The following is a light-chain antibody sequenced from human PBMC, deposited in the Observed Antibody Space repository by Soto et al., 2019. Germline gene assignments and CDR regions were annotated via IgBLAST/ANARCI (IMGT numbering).Light chain of an antibody. CDR1: QSIANR. J-gene: IGKJ2*01. V-gene: IGKV1-5*01. CDR3: QQYNRSYT. CDR2: GAS. Sequence: DIQLTQSPSILSASGGDRVTITCRASQSIANRLAWYQQKPGKTPKLLIYGASTLESGVPSRFSGSRSGTEFPLTINRLQTDDFATYYCQQYNRSYTFGQGTKLEIK.